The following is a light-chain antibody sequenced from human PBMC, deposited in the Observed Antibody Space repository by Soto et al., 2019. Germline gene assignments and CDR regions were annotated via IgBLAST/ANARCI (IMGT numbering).Light chain of an antibody. CDR3: QQSHSTPKT. Sequence: DIQMTQSPSSVSTSVGDRVTITCRASQSISIYLNWYQQKIGKAPKLLIYAASTLQSGAPSRFSGSGSGTDFTLTISSLQPEDFATYYCQQSHSTPKTFGQGTKLEIK. V-gene: IGKV1-39*01. J-gene: IGKJ2*01. CDR1: QSISIY. CDR2: AAS.